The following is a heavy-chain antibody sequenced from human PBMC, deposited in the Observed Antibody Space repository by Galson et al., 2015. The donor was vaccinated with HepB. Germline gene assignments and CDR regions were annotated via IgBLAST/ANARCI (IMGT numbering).Heavy chain of an antibody. V-gene: IGHV6-1*01. CDR1: GDSVSSNSAA. CDR3: ARARMPRHSSPGVGYYYYYMDV. D-gene: IGHD6-13*01. CDR2: TYYRSKWYN. J-gene: IGHJ6*03. Sequence: CAISGDSVSSNSAAWNWIRQSPSRGLEWLGRTYYRSKWYNDYAVSVKSRITINPDTSKNQFSLQLNSVTPADTAVYYCARARMPRHSSPGVGYYYYYMDVWGKGTTVTVSS.